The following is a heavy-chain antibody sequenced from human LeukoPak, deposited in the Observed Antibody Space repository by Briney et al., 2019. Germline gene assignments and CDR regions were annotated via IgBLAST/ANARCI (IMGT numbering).Heavy chain of an antibody. CDR3: ARARWELRYFDY. CDR2: IIPILGIA. Sequence: ASVKVSCKASGGTFSSYAISWVRQAPGQGLEWMGRIIPILGIANYAQKFQGRVTITADKSTSTAYMELSSLRSEDTAVYYCARARWELRYFDYWGQGTLVTVSS. D-gene: IGHD1-26*01. V-gene: IGHV1-69*04. CDR1: GGTFSSYA. J-gene: IGHJ4*02.